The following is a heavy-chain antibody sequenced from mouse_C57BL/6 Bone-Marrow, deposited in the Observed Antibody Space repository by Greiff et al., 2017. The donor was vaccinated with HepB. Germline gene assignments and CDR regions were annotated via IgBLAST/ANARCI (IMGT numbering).Heavy chain of an antibody. D-gene: IGHD1-1*01. V-gene: IGHV10-3*01. J-gene: IGHJ4*01. Sequence: EVMLVESGGGLVQPKGSLKLSCAASGFTFNTYAMHWVRQAPGKGLEWVARIRSKSSNYATYYADSVKDRFTISRDDSQSMLYLQMNNLKTEDTAMYYCVSDFTTVVATDYYAMDYWGQGTSVTVSS. CDR1: GFTFNTYA. CDR2: IRSKSSNYAT. CDR3: VSDFTTVVATDYYAMDY.